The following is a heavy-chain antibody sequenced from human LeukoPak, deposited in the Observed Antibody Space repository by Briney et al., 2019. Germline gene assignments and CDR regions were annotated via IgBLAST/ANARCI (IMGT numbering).Heavy chain of an antibody. CDR1: GFSFTKYW. Sequence: GSLRLSCAASGFSFTKYWMTWVRQAPGKGLEWVANINLNGSDKFYVDSVKGRFTISRDNAKNSLSLQMNSLGAEDTAVYYCAREPNSFDYWGQGTLVTVSS. CDR2: INLNGSDK. CDR3: AREPNSFDY. V-gene: IGHV3-7*01. J-gene: IGHJ4*02.